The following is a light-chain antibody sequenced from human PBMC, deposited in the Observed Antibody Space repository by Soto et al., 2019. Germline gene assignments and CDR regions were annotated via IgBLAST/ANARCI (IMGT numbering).Light chain of an antibody. CDR2: DAS. Sequence: IQLTQSPSTLSASVGDRVTITCRASQNINDWWAWYPQKPGRAPKLLIFDASTLESAVPSRFRGRGSGTTFPLTITSLQPDDFATYFCQHYNLYPYTFGQGTRLEIK. CDR1: QNINDW. J-gene: IGKJ2*01. CDR3: QHYNLYPYT. V-gene: IGKV1-5*01.